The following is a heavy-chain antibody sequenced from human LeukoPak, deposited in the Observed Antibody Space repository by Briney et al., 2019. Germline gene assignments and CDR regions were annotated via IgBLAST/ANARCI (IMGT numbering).Heavy chain of an antibody. CDR2: IKQDGSEK. J-gene: IGHJ4*02. CDR3: ARDGIAAAGAGLDY. Sequence: GSLELSCAASGFPFRNYWMSWGRQAPGKGLEGVANIKQDGSEKYYVDSVKGRFTISRDNAKNSLYLQMNSLRAEDTAVYYCARDGIAAAGAGLDYWGQGTLVTVSS. CDR1: GFPFRNYW. D-gene: IGHD6-13*01. V-gene: IGHV3-7*01.